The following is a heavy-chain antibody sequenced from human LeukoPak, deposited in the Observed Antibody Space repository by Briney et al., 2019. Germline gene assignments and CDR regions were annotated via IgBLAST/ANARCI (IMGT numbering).Heavy chain of an antibody. Sequence: GRSLRLSCAASGFTFSSYGMHWVRQAPGKGLEWVAVISYDGSNKYYADSVKGRLTISRDNSKNTLYLQMNSLRAEDTAVYYCARHTVGDYLDYWGQGTLVTVSS. CDR2: ISYDGSNK. V-gene: IGHV3-30*03. CDR3: ARHTVGDYLDY. J-gene: IGHJ4*02. D-gene: IGHD4-17*01. CDR1: GFTFSSYG.